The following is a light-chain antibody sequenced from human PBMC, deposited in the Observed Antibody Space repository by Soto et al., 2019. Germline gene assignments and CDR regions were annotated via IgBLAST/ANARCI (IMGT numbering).Light chain of an antibody. Sequence: QSVLTQPASVSGSPGQSITISCSGTSSDVGAYNYVSWYQQHPGKAPRVMIYDVSNRPSGVSNRFSGSKSGNTATLTIPGLQAEDEADYYCSSYTSDNTYVFATGTKVTVL. CDR1: SSDVGAYNY. V-gene: IGLV2-14*01. J-gene: IGLJ1*01. CDR3: SSYTSDNTYV. CDR2: DVS.